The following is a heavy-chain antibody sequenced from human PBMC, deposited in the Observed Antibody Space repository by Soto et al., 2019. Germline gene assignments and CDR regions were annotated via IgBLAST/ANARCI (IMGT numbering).Heavy chain of an antibody. J-gene: IGHJ6*02. CDR2: IIPIFGTA. CDR3: ARDRSSYSGHEHYFYYGMDV. V-gene: IGHV1-69*13. D-gene: IGHD5-12*01. CDR1: GGTFSNYG. Sequence: SSVKVSCKASGGTFSNYGFRLVLHAPGQGLDWMGVIIPIFGTATYAQKFQGRVTITADESTSSAYMELSSLRYEDTAVYDCARDRSSYSGHEHYFYYGMDVWGQGTTVTVSS.